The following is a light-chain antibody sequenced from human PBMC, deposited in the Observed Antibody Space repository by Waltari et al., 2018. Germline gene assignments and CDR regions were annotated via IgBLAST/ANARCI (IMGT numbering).Light chain of an antibody. V-gene: IGKV3-11*01. CDR2: SAS. Sequence: EIVLTQSPDTLSLSPGERATLPCRASQSVTNYLAWYQPKPGQAPRVLIYSASNRATGVPARFSGSWSGTDFTLTISSLEPEDFAVYYCQQRSNWPRTFGQGTKVEVK. J-gene: IGKJ1*01. CDR1: QSVTNY. CDR3: QQRSNWPRT.